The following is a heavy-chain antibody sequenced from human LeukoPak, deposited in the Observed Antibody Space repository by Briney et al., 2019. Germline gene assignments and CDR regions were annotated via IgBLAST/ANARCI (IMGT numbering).Heavy chain of an antibody. CDR3: ARDFDSSSWLDWYFDL. CDR1: GVSISSGSYY. V-gene: IGHV4-61*02. CDR2: IYTSGST. D-gene: IGHD6-13*01. J-gene: IGHJ2*01. Sequence: ASETLSLTCTVSGVSISSGSYYWSWIRQPAGKGLEWIGRIYTSGSTNYNPSLNSRVTIPVATSKNQLPLKLSSVTPADTAVYYCARDFDSSSWLDWYFDLWGRGTLVTVSS.